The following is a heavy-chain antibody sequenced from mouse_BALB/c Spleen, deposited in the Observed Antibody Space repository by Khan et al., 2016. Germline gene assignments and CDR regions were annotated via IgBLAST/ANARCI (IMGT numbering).Heavy chain of an antibody. CDR3: ARGYYDGKGYVDY. Sequence: EVQLQESGPGLVKPSQSLSLTCTVTGYSITSDYAWNWIRQFPGNKLEWRGYISYSGSTSYTPSLKSRISITRDTSTNQSFMQLNSVTTEDTAAXYCARGYYDGKGYVDYWGQGTTLTVSS. D-gene: IGHD1-1*01. V-gene: IGHV3-2*02. J-gene: IGHJ2*01. CDR2: ISYSGST. CDR1: GYSITSDYA.